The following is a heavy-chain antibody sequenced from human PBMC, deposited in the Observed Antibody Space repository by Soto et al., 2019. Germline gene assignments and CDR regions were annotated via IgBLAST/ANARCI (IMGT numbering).Heavy chain of an antibody. Sequence: QVQLVQSGAEVKKPGASVKVSCKASGYTFISYGVSWVRQAPGQGLEWMGWISAYNGYTNYVQKLQGRVTMTTDTSTITTYRDLRSLSSDVTAVYYSARIPVGRWQPFWGDYFNYGGQGTLVTFSS. CDR2: ISAYNGYT. D-gene: IGHD3-10*01. V-gene: IGHV1-18*04. CDR1: GYTFISYG. J-gene: IGHJ4*02. CDR3: ARIPVGRWQPFWGDYFNY.